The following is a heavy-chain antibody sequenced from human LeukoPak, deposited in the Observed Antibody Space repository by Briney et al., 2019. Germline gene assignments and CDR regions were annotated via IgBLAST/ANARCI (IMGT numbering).Heavy chain of an antibody. J-gene: IGHJ4*02. Sequence: GGSLRLSCAASGFTFSNYAMSWVRQAPGKGLEWVSSISGSGGSTHYADSVKGRFTISRDNSKNTLYLQMNSLRTEDTAVYYCAKAPYDSSGYPGGFDYWGQGTLVTVSS. V-gene: IGHV3-23*01. CDR1: GFTFSNYA. CDR3: AKAPYDSSGYPGGFDY. D-gene: IGHD3-22*01. CDR2: ISGSGGST.